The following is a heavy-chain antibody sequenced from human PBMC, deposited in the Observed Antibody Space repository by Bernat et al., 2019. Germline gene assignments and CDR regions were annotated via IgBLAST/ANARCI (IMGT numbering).Heavy chain of an antibody. D-gene: IGHD2-15*01. V-gene: IGHV3-21*01. CDR1: GFTFSSYS. CDR2: ISSSSYI. Sequence: EVQLVESGGGLVKPGGSLRLSCAASGFTFSSYSMNWVRQAPGKGLEWVSSISSSSYIYYADSVKGRFTISRDNAKNSLYLQMNSLRAEDTAVYYCAILETAFCSGGSCYAFDIWGQGQWSPSLQ. J-gene: IGHJ3*02. CDR3: AILETAFCSGGSCYAFDI.